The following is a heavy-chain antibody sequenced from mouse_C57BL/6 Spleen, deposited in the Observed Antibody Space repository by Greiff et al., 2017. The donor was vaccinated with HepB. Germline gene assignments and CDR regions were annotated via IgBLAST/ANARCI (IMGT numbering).Heavy chain of an antibody. D-gene: IGHD2-4*01. CDR1: GFNIKDDY. CDR2: IDPENGDT. J-gene: IGHJ2*01. V-gene: IGHV14-4*01. CDR3: TPLLRRDFDY. Sequence: VQLKESGAELVRPGASVKLSCTASGFNIKDDYMHWVKQRPEQGLEWIGWIDPENGDTEYASKFQGKATITADTSSNTAYLQLSSLTSEDTAVYYCTPLLRRDFDYWSQGTTLTVSS.